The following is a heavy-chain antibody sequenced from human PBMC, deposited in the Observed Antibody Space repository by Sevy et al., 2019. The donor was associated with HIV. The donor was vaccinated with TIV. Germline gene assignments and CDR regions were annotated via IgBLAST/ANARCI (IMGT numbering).Heavy chain of an antibody. CDR3: ARDKPQGVVIIPGSMWGGVDY. J-gene: IGHJ4*02. CDR1: GYTFKTYG. CDR2: ISAYSGDT. Sequence: ASVKVSCKTFGYTFKTYGISWVRQAPGQGLEWMGWISAYSGDTNFAQKFQGRVTMTTDTSTGTAYMELSSLRSDDTAVYVCARDKPQGVVIIPGSMWGGVDYWGQGTVVTVSS. V-gene: IGHV1-18*01. D-gene: IGHD2-2*01.